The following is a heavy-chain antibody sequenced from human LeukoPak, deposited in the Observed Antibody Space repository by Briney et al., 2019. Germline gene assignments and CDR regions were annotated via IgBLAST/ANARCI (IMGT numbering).Heavy chain of an antibody. V-gene: IGHV3-30*01. CDR2: ISYDGSNK. D-gene: IGHD4/OR15-4a*01. CDR3: ARGEYGY. Sequence: PGGSLRLSCAASGFTFSSCAMHWVRQAPGKGLEWVAVISYDGSNKYYADSAKGRFTISRDNSKNTLYLQMNSLRAEDTAVYYCARGEYGYWGQGTLVTVSS. CDR1: GFTFSSCA. J-gene: IGHJ4*02.